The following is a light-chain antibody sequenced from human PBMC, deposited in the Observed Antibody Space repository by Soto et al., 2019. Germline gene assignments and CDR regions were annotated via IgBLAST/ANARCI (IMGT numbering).Light chain of an antibody. CDR1: QSISSW. CDR2: DAS. V-gene: IGKV1-5*01. Sequence: DIQMTQSPSTLSASVGDRVTITYRASQSISSWLAWYQQKPGKAPKLLIYDASSLGSRVPSRFSGSGSGTEFTLTISSLQPGDFATYFCQQYNRYSWTFGQGTKVEIK. J-gene: IGKJ1*01. CDR3: QQYNRYSWT.